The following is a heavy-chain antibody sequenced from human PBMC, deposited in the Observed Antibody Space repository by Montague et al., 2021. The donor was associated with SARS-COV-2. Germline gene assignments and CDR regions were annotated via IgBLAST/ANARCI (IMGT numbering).Heavy chain of an antibody. CDR3: VRVTHPRSAWPYYMDV. D-gene: IGHD4-11*01. Sequence: SETLSLTCTVSGDSISSSSYYWGWILQPPGKGLEWIGSINNRGNTYNNPSLRSRVSISVDTSKNQFSLNVRSVTAADTGLFYCVRVTHPRSAWPYYMDVWGKGTTVTV. CDR2: INNRGNT. CDR1: GDSISSSSYY. J-gene: IGHJ6*03. V-gene: IGHV4-39*01.